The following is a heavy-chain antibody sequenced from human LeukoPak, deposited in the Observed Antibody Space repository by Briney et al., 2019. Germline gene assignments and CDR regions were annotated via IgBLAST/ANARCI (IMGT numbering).Heavy chain of an antibody. J-gene: IGHJ4*02. D-gene: IGHD1-1*01. CDR3: AKMNGYFEY. V-gene: IGHV3-30*18. CDR2: ISYDGSNK. CDR1: GFTFSSYG. Sequence: GGSLRLSCAASGFTFSSYGMHWVRQAPGKGLEWVAVISYDGSNKYYADSVKGRFTISRDNSKNTLYLQMSSLRAEDTAVYYCAKMNGYFEYWGQGALVPVSS.